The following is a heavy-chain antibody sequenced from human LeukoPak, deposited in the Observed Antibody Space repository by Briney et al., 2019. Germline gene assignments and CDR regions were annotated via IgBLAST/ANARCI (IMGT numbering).Heavy chain of an antibody. V-gene: IGHV3-48*04. D-gene: IGHD2-15*01. CDR3: ARGNYCSGGSCYLDY. CDR1: GFTFSSYS. Sequence: GGSLRLSCAASGFTFSSYSMNWVRQAPGKGLEWVSYISSSSSTIYYADSVKGRFTISRDNAKNSLYLQMNSLRAEDTAVYYCARGNYCSGGSCYLDYWGQGTLVTVSS. J-gene: IGHJ4*02. CDR2: ISSSSSTI.